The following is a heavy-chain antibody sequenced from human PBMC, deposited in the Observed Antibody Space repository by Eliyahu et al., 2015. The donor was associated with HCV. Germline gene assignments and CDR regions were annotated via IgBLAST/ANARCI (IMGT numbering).Heavy chain of an antibody. Sequence: QVQLQESGPGLVKPSXTLSLTCTVSGASXRTYYWCWIRQPPGKGLGGIWDXHXSGSTNYXPSLKSRVTMSVDTSKNQFSLKLSSVTAADTAVYYCXSGGGGIAVAGTGGWFDPWGQGTLVTVSS. J-gene: IGHJ5*02. D-gene: IGHD6-19*01. CDR1: GASXRTYY. V-gene: IGHV4-59*12. CDR2: XHXSGST. CDR3: XSGGGGIAVAGTGGWFDP.